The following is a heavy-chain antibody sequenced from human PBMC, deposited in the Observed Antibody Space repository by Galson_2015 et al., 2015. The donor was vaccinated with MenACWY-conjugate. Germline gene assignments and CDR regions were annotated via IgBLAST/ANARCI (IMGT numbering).Heavy chain of an antibody. D-gene: IGHD1-26*01. CDR2: ISPGDSNT. Sequence: QSGAEVKKPGESLKISCKTTGYSFTTYWIAWVRQMPGTGLEWMGLISPGDSNTRYSPSFQGQVTISADKSIRTAYLQWSSLKASDTAMYYCARHPPGGRGMDVWGQGTTVTVSS. J-gene: IGHJ6*02. CDR1: GYSFTTYW. CDR3: ARHPPGGRGMDV. V-gene: IGHV5-51*01.